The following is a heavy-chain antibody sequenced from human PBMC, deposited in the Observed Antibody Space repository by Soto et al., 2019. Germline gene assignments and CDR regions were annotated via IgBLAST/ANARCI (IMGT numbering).Heavy chain of an antibody. CDR2: INTDGGSS. CDR3: AREAGYCSRTSCYRRAFDT. V-gene: IGHV3-74*03. J-gene: IGHJ3*02. CDR1: GFTFSGHW. Sequence: VQLVEFGGDLVQPGGSLRLSCAASGFTFSGHWMHWVRQVPGKGLEWVSRINTDGGSSAYADSVKGRFTISRDNAKNTLYLQMKGLRAEDTAVYYCAREAGYCSRTSCYRRAFDTWGQGTTVTVSS. D-gene: IGHD2-2*01.